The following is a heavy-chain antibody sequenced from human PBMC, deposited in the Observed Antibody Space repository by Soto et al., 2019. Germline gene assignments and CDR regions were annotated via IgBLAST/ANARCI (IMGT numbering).Heavy chain of an antibody. CDR2: INPNTGGA. D-gene: IGHD3-22*01. J-gene: IGHJ4*02. Sequence: ASVNVSCKSSGYTFIDFYIHWVRQAPGQGLEWVGWINPNTGGAVYAQQFQGRVIIDRDTSASTAYMELSSLRSEDTAVYYCARGGYFDSSNYLAYWGLGTLVTVSS. CDR3: ARGGYFDSSNYLAY. CDR1: GYTFIDFY. V-gene: IGHV1-2*02.